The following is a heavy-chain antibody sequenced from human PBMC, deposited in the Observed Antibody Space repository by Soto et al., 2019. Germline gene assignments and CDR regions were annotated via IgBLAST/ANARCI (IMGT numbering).Heavy chain of an antibody. J-gene: IGHJ3*02. CDR2: INVGIGET. V-gene: IGHV1-3*01. CDR1: GYTFTHNA. Sequence: QVQLVQSGAEVKKTGASVKVSCKASGYTFTHNAMHWVRQAPGQRPEWVGWINVGIGETKYSQKLQGRVSITSDTSASTVYMELNSLRSEDTAVYYCARDSWITTNAFDIWGQGTLVTVSS. D-gene: IGHD3-22*01. CDR3: ARDSWITTNAFDI.